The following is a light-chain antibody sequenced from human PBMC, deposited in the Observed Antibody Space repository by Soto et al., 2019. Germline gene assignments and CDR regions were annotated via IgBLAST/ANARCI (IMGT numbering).Light chain of an antibody. V-gene: IGKV3-20*01. Sequence: EIVLTQSPATLSLSPVERATLSCMASQSVSSSYLAWYQHKPGQAPRLLIYASSNRATGIPDRFSGSASGTDFTLTINRLEPEDFAVYYCQLYGISPHFGQGTRLEIK. CDR1: QSVSSSY. CDR2: ASS. J-gene: IGKJ5*01. CDR3: QLYGISPH.